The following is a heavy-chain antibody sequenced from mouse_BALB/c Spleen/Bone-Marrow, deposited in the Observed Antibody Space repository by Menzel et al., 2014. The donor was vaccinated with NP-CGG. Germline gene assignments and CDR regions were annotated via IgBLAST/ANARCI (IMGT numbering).Heavy chain of an antibody. V-gene: IGHV1S81*02. J-gene: IGHJ2*01. Sequence: VQLQQSGAELVKPGASVKLSCKASGYTFTSYWMHWVKQRPGQGLEWIGEINPSNGRTNYNEKFKSKATLTVDKSSSTAYMQLSSLTSEDPAVYYCARTYFDYWGQGTTPTVSS. CDR1: GYTFTSYW. CDR2: INPSNGRT. CDR3: ARTYFDY.